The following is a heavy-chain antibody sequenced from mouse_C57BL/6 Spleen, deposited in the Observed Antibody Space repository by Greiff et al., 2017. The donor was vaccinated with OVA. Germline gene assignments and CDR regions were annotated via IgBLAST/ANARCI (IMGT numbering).Heavy chain of an antibody. CDR2: ISSGSSTI. Sequence: EVKLMESGGGLVKPGGSLKLSCAASGFTFSDYGMHWVRQAPEKGLEWVAYISSGSSTIYYADTVKGRFTISRDNAKNTLFLQMTSLRSEDTAMYYCAKEDWDGFAYWGQGTLVTVSA. D-gene: IGHD4-1*01. CDR3: AKEDWDGFAY. J-gene: IGHJ3*01. CDR1: GFTFSDYG. V-gene: IGHV5-17*01.